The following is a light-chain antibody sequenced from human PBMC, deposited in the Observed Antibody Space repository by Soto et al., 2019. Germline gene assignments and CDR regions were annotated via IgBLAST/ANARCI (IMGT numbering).Light chain of an antibody. V-gene: IGKV4-1*01. CDR1: QSVFYSSTSRTY. J-gene: IGKJ4*01. CDR2: WAS. CDR3: QQYLRTPLT. Sequence: DIVMTQSPDSLAVSLGERATLNCKSSQSVFYSSTSRTYLACYQKKPGQPPKLLVYWASTRESGVPDRFSGSGSGTDFSLTINSLQAEDVAVYYCQQYLRTPLTFGGGTRVEI.